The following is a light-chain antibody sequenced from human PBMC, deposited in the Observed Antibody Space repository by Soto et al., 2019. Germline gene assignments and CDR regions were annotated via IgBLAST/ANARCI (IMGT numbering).Light chain of an antibody. CDR2: SNN. V-gene: IGLV1-44*01. CDR3: AAWDDSLNGNYV. J-gene: IGLJ1*01. Sequence: QSVLTQPPSASGTPGQRVTISCSGSSSNIGSSTVNWYQQLPGTAPKLLIYSNNQRPSGVPDRFSGSTSGTSASLAISGLQSVDEADYYCAAWDDSLNGNYVFGTGTKVTVL. CDR1: SSNIGSST.